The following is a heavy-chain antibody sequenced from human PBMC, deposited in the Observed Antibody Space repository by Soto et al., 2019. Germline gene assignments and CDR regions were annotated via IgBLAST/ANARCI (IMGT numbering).Heavy chain of an antibody. CDR1: GGSISSGGYY. CDR3: ARGVTMVRGVIHTPYFDY. J-gene: IGHJ4*02. V-gene: IGHV4-31*03. CDR2: IYYSGST. Sequence: QMQLQESGPGLVKPSQTLSLTCTVSGGSISSGGYYWSWIRQHPGKGLEWIGYIYYSGSTYYNPSLKSRVTISVDTSKNQFSLKLSSVTAADTAVYYCARGVTMVRGVIHTPYFDYWDQGTLVTVSS. D-gene: IGHD3-10*01.